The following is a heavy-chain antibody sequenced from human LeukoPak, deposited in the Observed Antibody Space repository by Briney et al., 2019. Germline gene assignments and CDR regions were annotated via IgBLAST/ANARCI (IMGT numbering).Heavy chain of an antibody. V-gene: IGHV1-2*02. J-gene: IGHJ6*03. Sequence: GASVKVSCKASGYTFTDYYIHWVRQAPGQGLEWMGWINPNSGGTNYAQKFQGRVTMTRDTSISTAYMELSRLRSDDTAVYYCARGVGGATGAYYYMDVWGKGTTVTISS. D-gene: IGHD1-26*01. CDR3: ARGVGGATGAYYYMDV. CDR1: GYTFTDYY. CDR2: INPNSGGT.